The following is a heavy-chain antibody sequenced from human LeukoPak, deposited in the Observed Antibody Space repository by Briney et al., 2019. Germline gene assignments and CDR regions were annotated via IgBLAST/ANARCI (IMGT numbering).Heavy chain of an antibody. V-gene: IGHV3-48*03. CDR1: GFTFSSYE. D-gene: IGHD2-8*02. Sequence: GGSLRLSCAASGFTFSSYEMNWVRQAPGKGLEWVSYISSSGSTIYYADSVKGRFTISRDNAKNSLYLQMNSLRAEDTAVYYCARDDDPSVAAVPLVGYGMDVWGKGTTVTVSS. CDR2: ISSSGSTI. J-gene: IGHJ6*04. CDR3: ARDDDPSVAAVPLVGYGMDV.